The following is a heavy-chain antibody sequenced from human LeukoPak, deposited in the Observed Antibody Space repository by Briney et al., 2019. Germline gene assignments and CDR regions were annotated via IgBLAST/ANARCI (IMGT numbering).Heavy chain of an antibody. CDR1: GFTFSSYG. D-gene: IGHD4-17*01. V-gene: IGHV3-30*18. J-gene: IGHJ4*02. CDR2: ISYDGSNK. CDR3: AKSRPRYGDYMGDY. Sequence: HPGRSLRLSCAASGFTFSSYGMHWVRQAPGKGLEWVAVISYDGSNKYYADSVKGRFTISRDNSKNTLYLQMNSLRAEDTAVYYCAKSRPRYGDYMGDYWGQGTLVTVSS.